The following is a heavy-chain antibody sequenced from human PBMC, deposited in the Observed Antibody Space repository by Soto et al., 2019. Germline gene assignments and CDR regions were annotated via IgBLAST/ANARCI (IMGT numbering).Heavy chain of an antibody. CDR3: AADHNYYYGMDV. CDR2: IVVGSGNT. CDR1: GFTFTSSA. V-gene: IGHV1-58*01. Sequence: GASGKVSGKDSGFTFTSSAVQWLLQARGQRLEWIGWIVVGSGNTNYAQKFQERVTITRDMSTSTAYMELSSLRSEDTAVYYCAADHNYYYGMDVWGQGTTVTVSS. J-gene: IGHJ6*02.